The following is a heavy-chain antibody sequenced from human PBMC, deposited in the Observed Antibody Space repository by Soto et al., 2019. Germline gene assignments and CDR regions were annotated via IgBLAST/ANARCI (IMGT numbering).Heavy chain of an antibody. J-gene: IGHJ4*02. Sequence: QVLLVQSGAEGKRPGSSAKVSCKPSAGTFNTLSINWVRQAPGQGLEWVGAIIPLFDSTNYAQKFQDRVTITADKSMDTAYLELNNLRSDDTAVYYCTTRDQGRFDHWGQGTPLTVSS. CDR3: TTRDQGRFDH. CDR2: IIPLFDST. V-gene: IGHV1-69*06. CDR1: AGTFNTLS.